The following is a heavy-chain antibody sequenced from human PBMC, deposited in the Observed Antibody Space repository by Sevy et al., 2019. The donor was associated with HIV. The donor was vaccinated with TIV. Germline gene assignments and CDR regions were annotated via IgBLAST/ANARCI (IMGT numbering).Heavy chain of an antibody. V-gene: IGHV3-48*01. CDR1: GFTFSPDS. Sequence: RGSLRLSCAASGFTFSPDSMHWVRQAPGKGLEWISYINGPSNAIFYADSARGRFTVSRDNGKNSLYLQMNSLRAEDSALYYCARGVANSGGSACHKTDFWGQGTLVTVSS. D-gene: IGHD2-8*02. J-gene: IGHJ4*02. CDR3: ARGVANSGGSACHKTDF. CDR2: INGPSNAI.